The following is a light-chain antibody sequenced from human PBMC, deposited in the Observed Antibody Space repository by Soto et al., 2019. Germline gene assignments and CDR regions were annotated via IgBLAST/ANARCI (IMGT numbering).Light chain of an antibody. Sequence: EVVLTQSPGTLSLSPGERATLSCRASQSVRSNYLAWYQQKPGQSPRLLIYGASNRATGISDRFSGSGSGTDFTLTITRLEPEDFAVYYCQQFGGSPRISFGGGTKLDIK. CDR2: GAS. V-gene: IGKV3-20*01. CDR1: QSVRSNY. J-gene: IGKJ4*01. CDR3: QQFGGSPRIS.